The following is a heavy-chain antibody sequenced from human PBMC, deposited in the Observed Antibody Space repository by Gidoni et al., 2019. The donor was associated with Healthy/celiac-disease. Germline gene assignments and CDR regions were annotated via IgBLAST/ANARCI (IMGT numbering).Heavy chain of an antibody. Sequence: EVQLVESGGGLVKPGGSLRLSCAASGFTFSSYSMNWVRQAPGKGLEWVSSISSSSSYIYYADSVKGRFTISRDNAKNSLYLQMNSLRAEDTAVYYCARDPGGADHAFDIWGQGTMVTVSS. CDR2: ISSSSSYI. CDR3: ARDPGGADHAFDI. J-gene: IGHJ3*02. D-gene: IGHD3-16*01. CDR1: GFTFSSYS. V-gene: IGHV3-21*01.